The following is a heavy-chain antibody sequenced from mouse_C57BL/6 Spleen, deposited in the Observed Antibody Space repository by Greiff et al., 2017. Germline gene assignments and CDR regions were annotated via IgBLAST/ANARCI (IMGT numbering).Heavy chain of an antibody. CDR3: AGCYSNYGPGFAY. V-gene: IGHV1-82*01. CDR1: GYAFSSSW. Sequence: QVQLQQSGPELVKPGASVKISCKASGYAFSSSWMNWVKQRPGKGLEWIGRIYPGDGDTNYNGKFKGKATLTADKSSSTAYMQLSSLTSADSAVYFCAGCYSNYGPGFAYWGQGTLVTVSA. J-gene: IGHJ3*01. D-gene: IGHD2-5*01. CDR2: IYPGDGDT.